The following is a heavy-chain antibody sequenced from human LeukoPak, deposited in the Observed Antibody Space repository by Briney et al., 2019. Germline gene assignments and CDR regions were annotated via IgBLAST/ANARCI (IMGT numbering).Heavy chain of an antibody. J-gene: IGHJ4*02. D-gene: IGHD2-2*01. CDR2: IRYDGSNK. V-gene: IGHV3-30*02. CDR1: GFTFSSYG. CDR3: AKEVRVGYCSSTSCSFKERGFVDY. Sequence: PGGSLRLSCAASGFTFSSYGMHWVRQAPGKGPEWVAFIRYDGSNKYYADSVKGRFTISRDNSKNTLYLQMNSLRAEDTAVYYCAKEVRVGYCSSTSCSFKERGFVDYWGQGTLVTVSS.